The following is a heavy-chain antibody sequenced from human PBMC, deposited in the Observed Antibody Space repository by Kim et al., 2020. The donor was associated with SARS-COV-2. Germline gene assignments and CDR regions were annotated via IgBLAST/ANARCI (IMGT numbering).Heavy chain of an antibody. Sequence: GGSLRLSCAASGFTFSDHYMDWVRQAPGKGLEWVGRTRNKANSYTTEYAASVKGRFTITRDDSKNSLYLQMNSLKTEDTAGYYCARGYSRSSWYRIDYWGQGTLVTVSS. CDR3: ARGYSRSSWYRIDY. J-gene: IGHJ4*02. CDR2: TRNKANSYTT. CDR1: GFTFSDHY. V-gene: IGHV3-72*01. D-gene: IGHD6-13*01.